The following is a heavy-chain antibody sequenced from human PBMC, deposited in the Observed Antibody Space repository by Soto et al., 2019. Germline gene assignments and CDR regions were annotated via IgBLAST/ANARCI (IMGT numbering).Heavy chain of an antibody. CDR1: GGSISSGDYY. V-gene: IGHV4-30-4*01. D-gene: IGHD4-4*01. CDR2: IYYSGST. Sequence: QVQLQESGPGLVKPSQTLSLTCTVSGGSISSGDYYWSWIRQPPGKGLEWIGYIYYSGSTYYNPSLKSRVTISVDTSKNQFSLKLSSVTAADTAVYYCARVVIQYPHYYDYGMDVWGQGTTVTVSS. CDR3: ARVVIQYPHYYDYGMDV. J-gene: IGHJ6*02.